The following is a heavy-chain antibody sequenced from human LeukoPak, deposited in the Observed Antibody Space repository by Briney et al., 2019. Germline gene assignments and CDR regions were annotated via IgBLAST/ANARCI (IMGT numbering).Heavy chain of an antibody. CDR2: ISSSSSTI. J-gene: IGHJ4*02. Sequence: GGSLRLSCAASGFTFSSYSMNWVRQAPGKGLEWVSYISSSSSTIYYADSVKGRFTISRDNAKNSLYLQMNSLRAEDTAVYYCAKGLQLWLLDYWGQGTLVTVSS. CDR3: AKGLQLWLLDY. V-gene: IGHV3-48*04. CDR1: GFTFSSYS. D-gene: IGHD5-18*01.